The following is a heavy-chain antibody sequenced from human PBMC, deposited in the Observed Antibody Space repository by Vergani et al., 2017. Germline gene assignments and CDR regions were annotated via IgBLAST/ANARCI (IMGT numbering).Heavy chain of an antibody. V-gene: IGHV4-34*11. CDR1: GGSFSSYY. J-gene: IGHJ4*02. D-gene: IGHD6-19*01. CDR3: ARDPDSSGSDY. CDR2: IYYSGST. Sequence: QVQLQQWGAGLLKPSETLSLTCAVYGGSFSSYYWSWIRQPPGKGLEWIGYIYYSGSTNYNPSLKSRVTISVDTSKNQFSLKLSSVTAADTAVYYCARDPDSSGSDYWGQGTLVTVSS.